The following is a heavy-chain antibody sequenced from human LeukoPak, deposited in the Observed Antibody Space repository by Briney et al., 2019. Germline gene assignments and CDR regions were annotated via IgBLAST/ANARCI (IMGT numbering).Heavy chain of an antibody. CDR3: ARDIYGGAKGY. CDR1: GFTFSSYE. Sequence: GGSLRLSCAASGFTFSSYEMNWVRQAPGKGLEWVSYISSSGSTIYYADPVKGRFTISRDNAKNSLYLQMNSLRAEDTAVYYCARDIYGGAKGYWGQGTLVTVSS. V-gene: IGHV3-48*03. D-gene: IGHD1-26*01. J-gene: IGHJ4*02. CDR2: ISSSGSTI.